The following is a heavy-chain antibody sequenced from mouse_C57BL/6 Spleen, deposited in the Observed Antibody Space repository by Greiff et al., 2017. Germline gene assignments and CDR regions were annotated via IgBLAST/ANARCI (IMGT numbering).Heavy chain of an antibody. J-gene: IGHJ4*01. CDR2: IDPSDSYT. CDR1: GYTFTSYW. D-gene: IGHD2-3*01. CDR3: ARCDGPYYAMDY. Sequence: QVQLQQPGAELVRPGASVKLSCKASGYTFTSYWMHWVKQRPGQGLEWIGGIDPSDSYTNYNQKFKGKATLTVDTSSSTAYMQLSSLTSEDAAVYYCARCDGPYYAMDYWGQGTSVTVSS. V-gene: IGHV1-59*01.